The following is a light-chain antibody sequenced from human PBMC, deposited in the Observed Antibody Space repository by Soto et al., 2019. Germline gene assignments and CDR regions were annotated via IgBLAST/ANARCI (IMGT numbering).Light chain of an antibody. V-gene: IGLV1-47*01. CDR3: AAWDDSLSVV. CDR2: RNN. Sequence: QSALTQPPSASGTPGQRVTISCSASNSNIGSNYVYWYQQLPGTAPKLLIYRNNQRPSGVPDRFSGSKSGTSASLAISGLRSEDEAHYYCAAWDDSLSVVFGGGTKLTVL. J-gene: IGLJ2*01. CDR1: NSNIGSNY.